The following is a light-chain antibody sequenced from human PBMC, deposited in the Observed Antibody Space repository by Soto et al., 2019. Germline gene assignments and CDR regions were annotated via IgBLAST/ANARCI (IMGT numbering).Light chain of an antibody. CDR2: RVD. CDR3: CSYANPTTLEYG. J-gene: IGLJ1*01. V-gene: IGLV2-23*02. CDR1: SSDVGRYDL. Sequence: QPALTEPASGSGSPGRWITISCTGTSSDVGRYDLVSWYRNHPGEAPKLILSRVDKRPSRLSNRFSGSKSGNTASLTISGLQPDVEADYFCCSYANPTTLEYGFGAGTKVTVL.